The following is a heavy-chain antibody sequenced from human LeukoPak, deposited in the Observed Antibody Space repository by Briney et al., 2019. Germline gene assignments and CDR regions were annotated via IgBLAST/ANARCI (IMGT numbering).Heavy chain of an antibody. CDR1: GGSISSYY. CDR2: IYYSGST. D-gene: IGHD3-10*01. J-gene: IGHJ6*04. CDR3: ARVGEPRLTGELGPQPYYYYGMDV. V-gene: IGHV4-59*01. Sequence: PSETLSLTCTVSGGSISSYYWSWIRQPPGKGLEWIGYIYYSGSTNYNPSLKSRVTISVDTSKNQFSLKLSSVTAADTAVYYCARVGEPRLTGELGPQPYYYYGMDVWGKGTTVTVSS.